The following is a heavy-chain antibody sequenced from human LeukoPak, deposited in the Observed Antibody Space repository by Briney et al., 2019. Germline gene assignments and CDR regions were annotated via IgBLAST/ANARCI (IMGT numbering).Heavy chain of an antibody. CDR2: ISYDGSNK. Sequence: GGSLRLSCAASGFTFSSYGMHWVRQAPGKGLEWVAVISYDGSNKYYADSVKGRFTISRDNSKNTLYLQMNSLRAEGTAVYYCAKVGIVATAYGAFDIWGQGTMVTVSS. D-gene: IGHD5-12*01. J-gene: IGHJ3*02. CDR1: GFTFSSYG. V-gene: IGHV3-30*18. CDR3: AKVGIVATAYGAFDI.